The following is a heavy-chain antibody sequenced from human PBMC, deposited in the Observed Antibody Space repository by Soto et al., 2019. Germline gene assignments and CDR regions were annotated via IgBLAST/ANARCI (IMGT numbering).Heavy chain of an antibody. CDR2: ISAYNGNT. D-gene: IGHD5-18*01. CDR3: ARGHNLGWIQLWGFLDY. J-gene: IGHJ4*02. Sequence: QVQLVQSGAEVKKPGASVKVSCKASGYTFTSYGISWVRQAPGQGLEWMGWISAYNGNTNYAQKLQGRGTMTTDTSTSTAYMELRSLRSDDTAVYYCARGHNLGWIQLWGFLDYWGQGTLVTVSS. V-gene: IGHV1-18*01. CDR1: GYTFTSYG.